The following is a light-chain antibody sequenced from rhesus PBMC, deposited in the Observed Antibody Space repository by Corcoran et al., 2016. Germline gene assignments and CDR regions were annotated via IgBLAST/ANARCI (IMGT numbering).Light chain of an antibody. CDR3: SSYAGSGTFI. V-gene: IGLV2-19*02. J-gene: IGLJ1*01. CDR2: EVS. Sequence: QAAPTQSHSVSGSAGKSVTIFCTGTSSDSGYNNAVSWYQQHPVQAPKLMIYEVSKRPSGVSDRLSGAKSGNTASLTSPGLQAEDEADYHCSSYAGSGTFIVGAGTRLTGL. CDR1: SSDSGYNNA.